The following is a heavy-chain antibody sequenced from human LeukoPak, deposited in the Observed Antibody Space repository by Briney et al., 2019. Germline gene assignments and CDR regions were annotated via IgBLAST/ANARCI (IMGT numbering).Heavy chain of an antibody. D-gene: IGHD1-1*01. CDR3: VQTTGWPGFDY. J-gene: IGHJ4*02. CDR1: GVSISRFY. CDR2: IYSGVPT. Sequence: SETLSLTCTTSGVSISRFYWSWVRQPPGKELEWIGNIYSGVPTYFNPSLKSRVIISVDTSKNQFSLNLTSVTAADTAMYYCVQTTGWPGFDYWGQGILVTVSS. V-gene: IGHV4-4*09.